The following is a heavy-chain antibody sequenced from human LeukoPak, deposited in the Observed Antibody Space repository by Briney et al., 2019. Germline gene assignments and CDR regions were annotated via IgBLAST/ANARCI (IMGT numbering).Heavy chain of an antibody. J-gene: IGHJ4*02. Sequence: SETLSLTCAVYGGSFSGYYWSWIRQPPGKGLEWIGEINHSGSTNYNPSLKSRVSLSVDTSKNQFSLKLSSVTAADTALYYCARKGDSSGYYQDYWGQGTLVTVSS. CDR1: GGSFSGYY. V-gene: IGHV4-34*01. CDR3: ARKGDSSGYYQDY. D-gene: IGHD3-22*01. CDR2: INHSGST.